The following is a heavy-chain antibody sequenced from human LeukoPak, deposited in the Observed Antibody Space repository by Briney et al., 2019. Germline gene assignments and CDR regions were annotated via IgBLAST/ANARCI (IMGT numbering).Heavy chain of an antibody. J-gene: IGHJ4*02. Sequence: SQTLSLTCTVSGGSISSGGYYWIWIPPHPGKGLEWIGYIYYSGSTYYNPSLKSRVTISVDTSKNQFSLKLSSVTAADTAVYYCASGYSYGQPFDYWGQGTLVTVSS. CDR3: ASGYSYGQPFDY. CDR1: GGSISSGGYY. D-gene: IGHD5-18*01. CDR2: IYYSGST. V-gene: IGHV4-31*03.